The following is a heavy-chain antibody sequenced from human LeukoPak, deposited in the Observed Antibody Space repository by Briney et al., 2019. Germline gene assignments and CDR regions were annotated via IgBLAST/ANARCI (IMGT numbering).Heavy chain of an antibody. V-gene: IGHV3-23*01. D-gene: IGHD3-9*01. Sequence: GGSLRLSCAASGFTFNTYVMSWVRQAPGKGLEWVSAINGGGSNTYYADSVKGRFTISRDNSKNMVYLQMNNLRADDTAVYYCAREFRNYDILTGLDYWGQGTLVTVSS. CDR2: INGGGSNT. J-gene: IGHJ4*02. CDR3: AREFRNYDILTGLDY. CDR1: GFTFNTYV.